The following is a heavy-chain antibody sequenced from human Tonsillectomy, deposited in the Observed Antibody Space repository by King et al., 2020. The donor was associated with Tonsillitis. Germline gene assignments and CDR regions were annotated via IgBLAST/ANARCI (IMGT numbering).Heavy chain of an antibody. CDR3: ARHSGWFDP. V-gene: IGHV4-39*01. CDR1: GASISSNSYY. Sequence: QVPLQESGPGLVKPSETLSLTCTVSGASISSNSYYWGWIRQPPGKGLEWIGSIYYSGSTYYNPSLKSRVTISVDTSKNQFSLKLSSVTAADTAVYYCARHSGWFDPWGQGTLVTVSS. CDR2: IYYSGST. J-gene: IGHJ5*02.